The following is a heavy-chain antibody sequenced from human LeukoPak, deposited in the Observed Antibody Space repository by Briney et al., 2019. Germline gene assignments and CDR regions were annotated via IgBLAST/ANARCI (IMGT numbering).Heavy chain of an antibody. CDR1: GYTFSSYG. V-gene: IGHV1-18*01. CDR2: ISAYNGKT. CDR3: TGGPTLVAHDWYFDL. D-gene: IGHD2-2*01. J-gene: IGHJ2*01. Sequence: GASVKVSCKASGYTFSSYGISWVRQAPGQGLEWTGWISAYNGKTKYAQKLQGRVTMTWDTSTSTVYMELSSLRSEDTAVYYCTGGPTLVAHDWYFDLWGRGTLVTVSS.